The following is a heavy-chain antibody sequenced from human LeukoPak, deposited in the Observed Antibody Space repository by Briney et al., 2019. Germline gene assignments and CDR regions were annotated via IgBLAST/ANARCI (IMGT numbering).Heavy chain of an antibody. J-gene: IGHJ4*02. CDR1: GYTFTSYD. CDR3: ARGIIRMAALGY. CDR2: MNPNSGNT. D-gene: IGHD6-13*01. Sequence: ASVKVSCKASGYTFTSYDINWVRQATGQGLEWMGWMNPNSGNTGYAQKFQGRVTMTRNTSISTAYMELSSLRSEDTAVYYCARGIIRMAALGYWGQGTLVTVSS. V-gene: IGHV1-8*01.